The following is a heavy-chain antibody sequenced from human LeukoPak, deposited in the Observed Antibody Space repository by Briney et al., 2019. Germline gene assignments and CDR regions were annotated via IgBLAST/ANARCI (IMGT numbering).Heavy chain of an antibody. CDR3: ATYYYDSSGYYPYYYYYMDV. J-gene: IGHJ6*03. CDR2: ISGSGAGT. CDR1: GFTFSSNA. D-gene: IGHD3-22*01. Sequence: PLGSLRLSCAASGFTFSSNAMSWVRQAPGKGLEWVSAISGSGAGTYYADSVKGRFTISRDNSENTLYLQMNSLRGEDTAVYYCATYYYDSSGYYPYYYYYMDVWGKGTTVIVSS. V-gene: IGHV3-23*01.